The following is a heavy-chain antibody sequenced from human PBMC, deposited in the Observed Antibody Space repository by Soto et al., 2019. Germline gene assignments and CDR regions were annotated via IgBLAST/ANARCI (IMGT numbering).Heavy chain of an antibody. V-gene: IGHV3-21*01. D-gene: IGHD1-26*01. CDR2: ISSSSSYI. J-gene: IGHJ5*02. CDR1: GFTFSSYS. Sequence: GRSMRLSCAAAGFTFSSYSMNWVSQAPGKGLRWVSSISSSSSYIYYAHSVKGRFTISRDNAKNSLYLQMNSLRAEDTAVYYCARDSGSYYFDWFDPLGQGTLVTVSS. CDR3: ARDSGSYYFDWFDP.